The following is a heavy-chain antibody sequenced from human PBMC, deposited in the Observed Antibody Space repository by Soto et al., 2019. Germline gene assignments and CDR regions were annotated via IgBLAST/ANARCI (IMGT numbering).Heavy chain of an antibody. CDR1: GYTFTSYV. V-gene: IGHV1-8*01. Sequence: QVQLVQTGAEVKKPGASVQVSCKASGYTFTSYVINWVRQATGQGLELMGWVNPNRGNTGYAQKFQGRVNMTRNTSKSTADMELSSLGSEDTAVYYCSRVYSTSCEQDFWGQGTTVTVSS. CDR3: SRVYSTSCEQDF. J-gene: IGHJ6*02. CDR2: VNPNRGNT. D-gene: IGHD2-2*01.